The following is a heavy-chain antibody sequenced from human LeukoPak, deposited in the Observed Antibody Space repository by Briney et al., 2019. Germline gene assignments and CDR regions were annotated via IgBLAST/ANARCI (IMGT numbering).Heavy chain of an antibody. Sequence: GGSLGLSCAASGFTFSDYYMSWIRQAPGKGLEWVSYISSSGSTIYCADSVKGRFTISRDNAKNSLYLQMNSLRVDDTAIYYCARQYREKLGYCSGNTCYSAFDSWGQGTMVIVSS. D-gene: IGHD2-15*01. J-gene: IGHJ3*02. CDR3: ARQYREKLGYCSGNTCYSAFDS. CDR1: GFTFSDYY. CDR2: ISSSGSTI. V-gene: IGHV3-11*04.